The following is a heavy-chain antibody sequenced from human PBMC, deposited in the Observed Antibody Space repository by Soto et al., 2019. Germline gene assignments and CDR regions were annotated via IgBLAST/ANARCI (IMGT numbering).Heavy chain of an antibody. CDR3: ARDRHQWLVLIDAFDI. CDR2: ISAYNGNT. V-gene: IGHV1-18*01. CDR1: GYTFTSYG. D-gene: IGHD6-19*01. J-gene: IGHJ3*02. Sequence: GASVKVSCKASGYTFTSYGISWVRQAPGQGLEWMGWISAYNGNTNYAQKLQGRVTMTTDTSTSTAYMELRSLRSDDTAVYYCARDRHQWLVLIDAFDIWGQGTMVTVSS.